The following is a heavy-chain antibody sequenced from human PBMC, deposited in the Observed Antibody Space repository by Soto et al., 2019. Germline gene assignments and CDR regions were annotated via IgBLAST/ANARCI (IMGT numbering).Heavy chain of an antibody. CDR2: INKDGRER. Sequence: EMQLVESGGGLVQPGGSLRLSCAVSGFTFSNYWMAWVRQAPGKGLEWVANINKDGRERYYVDSVKDRFTISRDNAKNSLYLQLNSRRSDDAAIYYCARDTSSGCDRWGQGTLVTVSS. D-gene: IGHD3-22*01. J-gene: IGHJ5*02. CDR1: GFTFSNYW. CDR3: ARDTSSGCDR. V-gene: IGHV3-7*04.